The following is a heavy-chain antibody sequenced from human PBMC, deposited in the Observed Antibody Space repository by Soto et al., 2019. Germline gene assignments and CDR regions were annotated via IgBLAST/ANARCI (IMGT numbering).Heavy chain of an antibody. Sequence: ASVKVSCKASGYTFTSYGISWVRQAPGQGLEWMGWISAYNGNTNYAQKLQGRVTMTTDTSTSTAYMELRSLRSDDTAVYYCARDRIAAAGTSFGSFDYWVQGTLVTVSS. J-gene: IGHJ4*02. CDR2: ISAYNGNT. CDR3: ARDRIAAAGTSFGSFDY. V-gene: IGHV1-18*01. D-gene: IGHD6-13*01. CDR1: GYTFTSYG.